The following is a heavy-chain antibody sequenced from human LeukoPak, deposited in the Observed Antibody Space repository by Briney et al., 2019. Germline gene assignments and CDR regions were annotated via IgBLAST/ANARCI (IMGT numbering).Heavy chain of an antibody. CDR2: IQTDGDDK. V-gene: IGHV3-30*19. J-gene: IGHJ5*02. CDR1: GRLFSTYG. CDR3: ARAGTWIDP. Sequence: GGSLRLSCAASGRLFSTYGMNWVRQAPAKGLEWMAFIQTDGDDKKYTDSATGRVTISRDNSKTTLDLQMNGLRSEETAVYYCARAGTWIDPWGQGTLVTVFS.